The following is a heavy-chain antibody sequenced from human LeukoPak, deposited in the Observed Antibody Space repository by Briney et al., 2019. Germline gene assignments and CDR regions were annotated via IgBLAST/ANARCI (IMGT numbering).Heavy chain of an antibody. CDR1: GYTFTNYT. D-gene: IGHD2-2*01. Sequence: ASVKVSCKASGYTFTNYTLNWVRQAPGQGLEWMGGIIPIFGTANYAQKFQGRVTITADESTSTAYMELSSLRSEDTAVYYCARGRKSLGYCSSTSCYSYNWFDPWGQGTLVTVSS. J-gene: IGHJ5*02. V-gene: IGHV1-69*13. CDR2: IIPIFGTA. CDR3: ARGRKSLGYCSSTSCYSYNWFDP.